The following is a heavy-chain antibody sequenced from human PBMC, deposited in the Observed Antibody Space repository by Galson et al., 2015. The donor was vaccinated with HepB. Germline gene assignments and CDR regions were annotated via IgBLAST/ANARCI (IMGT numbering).Heavy chain of an antibody. Sequence: SLRLSCAASGFTFSNYGMHWVRQAPGKGLEWVAVISYDGSNKYYADSVKGRFTISRDNSKNTLYLQMNSLRAEDTALYYCARDAMGRGSGSYSAFDYWGQGTLVTVSS. J-gene: IGHJ4*02. CDR2: ISYDGSNK. V-gene: IGHV3-30*03. CDR1: GFTFSNYG. CDR3: ARDAMGRGSGSYSAFDY. D-gene: IGHD1-26*01.